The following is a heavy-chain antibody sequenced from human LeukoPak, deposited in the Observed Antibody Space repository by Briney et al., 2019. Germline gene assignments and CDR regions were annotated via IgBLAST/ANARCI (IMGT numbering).Heavy chain of an antibody. J-gene: IGHJ2*01. V-gene: IGHV4-59*01. Sequence: PSETLSLTCTVSRGSISPYSWSWIRQPPGKGLGWIGYVSYSGSTNYTPSLRSRGTISVDLSKNQFSLKLSSVTAADTAVYYCVNSGYTHWYFDLWGRGTLVTVSS. CDR1: RGSISPYS. CDR3: VNSGYTHWYFDL. D-gene: IGHD3-22*01. CDR2: VSYSGST.